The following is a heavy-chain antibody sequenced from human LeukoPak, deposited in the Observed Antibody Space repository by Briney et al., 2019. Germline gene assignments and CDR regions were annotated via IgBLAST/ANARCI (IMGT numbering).Heavy chain of an antibody. D-gene: IGHD6-19*01. V-gene: IGHV3-30-3*02. J-gene: IGHJ4*02. CDR2: ISSDENTK. CDR3: AKKGGSSGRYDYLDY. CDR1: GFTFSCCA. Sequence: GGSLRLSCAASGFTFSCCAIHWVRQAPGRGLEWVAVISSDENTKFYADSVKGRFTVYRDNSKKTVWLQMNSLRAEDTAVYYCAKKGGSSGRYDYLDYWGQGTLVTVSS.